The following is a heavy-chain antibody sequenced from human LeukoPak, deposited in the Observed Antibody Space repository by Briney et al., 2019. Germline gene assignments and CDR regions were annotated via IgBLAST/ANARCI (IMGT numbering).Heavy chain of an antibody. J-gene: IGHJ4*02. CDR2: ISYDGSNK. Sequence: GGSLRLSCAASGFTFSSYAMHWVRQAPGKGLEWVAVISYDGSNKYYADSVKGRFTISRDNSKNTLYLQMNSLRAEDTAVYYCARERYDFWSGNVLDYWGQGTLVTVSS. CDR3: ARERYDFWSGNVLDY. D-gene: IGHD3-3*01. V-gene: IGHV3-30-3*01. CDR1: GFTFSSYA.